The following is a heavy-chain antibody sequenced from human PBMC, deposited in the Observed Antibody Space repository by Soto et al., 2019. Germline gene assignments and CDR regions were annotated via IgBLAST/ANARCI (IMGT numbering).Heavy chain of an antibody. CDR2: RSYSGST. CDR3: AREGALAYCGGDCSYNWFDP. Sequence: SETLSLTCTVSGGSFSSGDYYWSWVRQHPGKGLEWIGYRSYSGSTYYNPSLKSRVTIVVDTSRNQFSLRLSSVTAADTAVYYCAREGALAYCGGDCSYNWFDPWGQGTLVTVSS. CDR1: GGSFSSGDYY. D-gene: IGHD2-21*02. J-gene: IGHJ5*02. V-gene: IGHV4-31*03.